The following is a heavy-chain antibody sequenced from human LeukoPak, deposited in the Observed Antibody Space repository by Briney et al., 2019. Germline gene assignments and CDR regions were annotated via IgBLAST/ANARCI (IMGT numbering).Heavy chain of an antibody. J-gene: IGHJ4*02. Sequence: GGSLRLSCAASGFTFSNAWMSWVRQAPGKGLEWVGRIKSKTDGGTTDYAAPVKGRFTISRDDSKNTLYLQMNSLKTEDTAVYYCAKGTGYSSSSFDYWGQGTLVTVSS. CDR3: AKGTGYSSSSFDY. D-gene: IGHD6-6*01. V-gene: IGHV3-15*01. CDR1: GFTFSNAW. CDR2: IKSKTDGGTT.